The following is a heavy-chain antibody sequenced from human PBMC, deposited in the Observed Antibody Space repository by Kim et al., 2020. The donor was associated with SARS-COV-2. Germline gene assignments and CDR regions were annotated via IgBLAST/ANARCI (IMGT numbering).Heavy chain of an antibody. Sequence: YAGTVEGRLNSSRDNSKNTLELKMNSLRAEDTAVYYCANPRGGVTDFWGQGTLVTVSS. J-gene: IGHJ4*02. V-gene: IGHV3-23*01. D-gene: IGHD2-21*02. CDR3: ANPRGGVTDF.